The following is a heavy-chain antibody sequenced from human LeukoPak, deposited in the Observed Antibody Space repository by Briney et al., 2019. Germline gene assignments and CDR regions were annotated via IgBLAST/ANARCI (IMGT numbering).Heavy chain of an antibody. CDR2: ISGSGVST. CDR3: AKAGGVSWYDC. Sequence: GGSLRFSCAASGFTFSSYHRSWVRQAPGKGLEWVSAISGSGVSTYYPDSVKGRFTISRDDSKDTLYLQRDRLRADDTAVYYCAKAGGVSWYDCWGQGTLVTVSS. D-gene: IGHD6-25*01. J-gene: IGHJ5*01. CDR1: GFTFSSYH. V-gene: IGHV3-23*01.